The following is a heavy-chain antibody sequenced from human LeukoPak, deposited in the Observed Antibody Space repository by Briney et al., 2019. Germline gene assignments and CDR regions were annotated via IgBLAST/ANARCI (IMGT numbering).Heavy chain of an antibody. CDR2: TIPIFGTA. V-gene: IGHV1-69*05. CDR3: AADSGYGGYSYGYRGAFDI. Sequence: GASVKVSCKASGGTFSSYAISWVRQAPGQGLEWMGGTIPIFGTANYAQKLQGRVTMTTDTSTSTAYMELRSLRSEDTAVYYCAADSGYGGYSYGYRGAFDIWGQGTMVTVSS. J-gene: IGHJ3*02. CDR1: GGTFSSYA. D-gene: IGHD5-18*01.